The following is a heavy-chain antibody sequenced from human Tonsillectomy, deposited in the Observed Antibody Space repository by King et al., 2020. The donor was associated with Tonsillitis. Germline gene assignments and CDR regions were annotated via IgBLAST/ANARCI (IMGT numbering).Heavy chain of an antibody. Sequence: VQLVQSGAEVKKPGASVKVSCKASGYTFTGYYLHWVRQAPGQGLEWMGWIIPNSGGTNYAQKFQGRVTMTRDTSISTAYMELSSLRSDDTAVYYCARAYDSSGYYYVYAFAIWGQGTMVTVSS. J-gene: IGHJ3*02. V-gene: IGHV1-2*02. CDR1: GYTFTGYY. CDR2: IIPNSGGT. D-gene: IGHD3-22*01. CDR3: ARAYDSSGYYYVYAFAI.